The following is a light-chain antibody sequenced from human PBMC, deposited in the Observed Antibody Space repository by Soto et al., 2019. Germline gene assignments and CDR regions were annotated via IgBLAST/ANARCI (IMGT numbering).Light chain of an antibody. V-gene: IGKV1-12*01. J-gene: IGKJ4*01. CDR1: QGISSW. Sequence: DIQMTQSPSFVSASVGDRVTITCRASQGISSWLSWYQQKPGTAPTFLVYKASTLQDGVPSRFSGSGSGTDFTLSIYSLQPEDFGTYYCHQASSFPLTFGGGTKVEIK. CDR2: KAS. CDR3: HQASSFPLT.